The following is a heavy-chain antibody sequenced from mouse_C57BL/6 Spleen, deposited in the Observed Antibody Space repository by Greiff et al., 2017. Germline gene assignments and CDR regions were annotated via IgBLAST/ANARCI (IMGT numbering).Heavy chain of an antibody. Sequence: QVQLQQPGTELVKPGASVKLSCKASGYTFTSYWMHWVKQRPGQGLEWIGNINPSNGGTNYNEKFKSKATLTVDKSSSTAYMQLSSRTSEDSAVYYCAREGITTVEAWFAYWGQGTLVTVSA. J-gene: IGHJ3*01. V-gene: IGHV1-53*01. D-gene: IGHD1-1*01. CDR1: GYTFTSYW. CDR3: AREGITTVEAWFAY. CDR2: INPSNGGT.